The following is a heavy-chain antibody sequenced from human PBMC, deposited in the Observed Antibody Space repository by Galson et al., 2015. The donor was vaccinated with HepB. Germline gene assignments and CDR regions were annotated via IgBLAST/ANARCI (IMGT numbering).Heavy chain of an antibody. CDR2: ISYDGSFR. Sequence: SLRLSCAASGFSFSNYGIHWVRQAPGKGLEWMAVISYDGSFRYYADSVKGRSTVSRDSSGSMLYLQMNSLRVEDTAVYYCSKGGPGQINIMINRILGFHPWSQGPQITVFS. V-gene: IGHV3-30*18. J-gene: IGHJ5*02. CDR1: GFSFSNYG. D-gene: IGHD3-16*01. CDR3: SKGGPGQINIMINRILGFHP.